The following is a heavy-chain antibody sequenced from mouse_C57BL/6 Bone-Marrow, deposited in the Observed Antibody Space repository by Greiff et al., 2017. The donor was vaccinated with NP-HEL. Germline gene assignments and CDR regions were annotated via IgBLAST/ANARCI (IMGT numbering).Heavy chain of an antibody. CDR2: IYYSGTI. Sequence: WSWIRQFPGNKLEWIGYIYYSGTITYNPSLTSRTTITRDTPKNQFFLEMNSLTAEDTATYYCARVLYYAMDYWGQGTSVTVSS. CDR3: ARVLYYAMDY. J-gene: IGHJ4*01. V-gene: IGHV3-5*01.